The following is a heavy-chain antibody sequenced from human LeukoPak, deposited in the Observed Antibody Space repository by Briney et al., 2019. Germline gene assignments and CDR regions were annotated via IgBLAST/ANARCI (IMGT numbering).Heavy chain of an antibody. V-gene: IGHV3-30*02. Sequence: PGGSLRLSCAASGFTFRSYAMHWVRQAPGKGLEWVAFIRYDGSNEFYAASVKGRLTISRDNSRNTLYLQMNSPRTEDTAVYYCAKVRSPGITIFGVGDDYWGQGTLVTVSS. CDR3: AKVRSPGITIFGVGDDY. CDR2: IRYDGSNE. CDR1: GFTFRSYA. J-gene: IGHJ4*02. D-gene: IGHD3-3*01.